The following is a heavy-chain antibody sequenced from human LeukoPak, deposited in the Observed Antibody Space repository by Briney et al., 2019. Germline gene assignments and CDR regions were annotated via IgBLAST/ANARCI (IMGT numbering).Heavy chain of an antibody. CDR2: VSRSGDET. Sequence: GGSLRLSCAASGFTFSDYYLSWIRQAPGKGLEWVSGVSRSGDETYYADSVRGRFTISRDSSQNTLFLQMNSLRAEDTAVYYCAFLDFYGSGTYYNVKAPYYWGQGTLVTVSS. D-gene: IGHD3-10*01. V-gene: IGHV3-23*01. CDR3: AFLDFYGSGTYYNVKAPYY. CDR1: GFTFSDYY. J-gene: IGHJ4*02.